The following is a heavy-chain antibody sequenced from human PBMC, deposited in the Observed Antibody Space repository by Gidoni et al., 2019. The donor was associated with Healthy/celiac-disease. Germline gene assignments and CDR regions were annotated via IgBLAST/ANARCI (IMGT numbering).Heavy chain of an antibody. CDR3: TRDKQRVDAIDWFDP. CDR2: IRSKAYGETT. D-gene: IGHD2-8*01. CDR1: GFTFGDYA. J-gene: IGHJ5*02. Sequence: EVQLVDSGGGLVKPGRSLRLSCTYSGFTFGDYAMSWFRQDPGKGLEWVGFIRSKAYGETTEYAESVKGRLNISRDDYKSIAYLKMNSMKNEDTAVYYCTRDKQRVDAIDWFDPWGQGTLVTVSS. V-gene: IGHV3-49*05.